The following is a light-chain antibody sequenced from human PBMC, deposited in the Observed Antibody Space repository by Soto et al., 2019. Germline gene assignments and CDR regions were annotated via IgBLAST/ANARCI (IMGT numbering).Light chain of an antibody. Sequence: DIQMTQSPSSLSASVGDRVTITCRASQSISSYLNWYQQKPGKAPKLLIYAASSLQSGVPSRFSGSGSGTDFTLTISSLQHEDCASYYCQQSYSTPHTFGQGTKVEIK. CDR1: QSISSY. CDR3: QQSYSTPHT. J-gene: IGKJ1*01. V-gene: IGKV1-39*01. CDR2: AAS.